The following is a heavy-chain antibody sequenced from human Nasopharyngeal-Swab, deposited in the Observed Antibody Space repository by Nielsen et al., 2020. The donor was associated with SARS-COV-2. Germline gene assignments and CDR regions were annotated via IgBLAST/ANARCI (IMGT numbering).Heavy chain of an antibody. CDR3: ARDWARSGSYSTHFDY. J-gene: IGHJ4*02. V-gene: IGHV3-21*01. CDR2: ISSSSSYI. D-gene: IGHD1-26*01. Sequence: GESLKISCAASGFTFSSYSMNWVRQAPGKGLEWVSSISSSSSYIYYADSVKGRLTISRDNSKNTLYLQMNSLRAEDTAVYYCARDWARSGSYSTHFDYWGQGTLVTVSS. CDR1: GFTFSSYS.